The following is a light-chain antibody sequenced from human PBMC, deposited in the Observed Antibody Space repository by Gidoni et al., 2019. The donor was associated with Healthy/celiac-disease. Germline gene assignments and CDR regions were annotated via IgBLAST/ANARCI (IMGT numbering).Light chain of an antibody. Sequence: QSALPQPASVSGSPGQSITISCTGTSSDVGSYNLVSWYQQHPGKAPKLMIYEVSKRPSGVSNRFSGSKSGNTASLTISGLQAEDEADYYGCSYAGSSSYVFGTGTKVTVL. V-gene: IGLV2-23*02. CDR3: CSYAGSSSYV. CDR1: SSDVGSYNL. CDR2: EVS. J-gene: IGLJ1*01.